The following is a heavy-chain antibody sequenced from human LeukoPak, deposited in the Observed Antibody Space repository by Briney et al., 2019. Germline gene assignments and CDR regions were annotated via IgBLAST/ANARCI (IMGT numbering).Heavy chain of an antibody. D-gene: IGHD3-10*01. CDR1: GYTFTSYG. CDR2: ISAYNGNT. Sequence: ASVKVSCKASGYTFTSYGISWVRQAPGQGLEWMGRISAYNGNTNYAQKLQGTVTMTTDTSTSTAYMELRSLRSDDTAVYYCARDQNYYGSGSYVDYWGQGTLVTVSS. V-gene: IGHV1-18*01. J-gene: IGHJ4*02. CDR3: ARDQNYYGSGSYVDY.